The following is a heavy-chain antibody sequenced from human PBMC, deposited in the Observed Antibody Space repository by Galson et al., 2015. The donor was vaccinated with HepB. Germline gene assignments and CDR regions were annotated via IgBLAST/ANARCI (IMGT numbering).Heavy chain of an antibody. D-gene: IGHD3-10*01. Sequence: SLRLSCAASGFTVSNNSMSWVRQAPGKGLEWVSVIYSGGSTYYADSVKGRFTISRDDSKNTLYLQMNSLRAEDTAVYYCARGIVRGVSAPDYWGQGTLVTVSS. CDR2: IYSGGST. CDR1: GFTVSNNS. V-gene: IGHV3-66*01. CDR3: ARGIVRGVSAPDY. J-gene: IGHJ4*02.